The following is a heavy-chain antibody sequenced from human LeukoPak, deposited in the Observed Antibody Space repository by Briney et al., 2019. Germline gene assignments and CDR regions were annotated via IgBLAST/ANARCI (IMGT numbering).Heavy chain of an antibody. CDR2: IYYSGST. V-gene: IGHV4-59*12. J-gene: IGHJ5*02. D-gene: IGHD6-6*01. CDR1: GGSISSYY. Sequence: SETLSLTCTVSGGSISSYYWSWIRQPPGKGLEWIGYIYYSGSTNYNPSLKSRVTISVDTSKNQFSLKLSSVTAADTAVYYCARGYSSSLGGWFDPWGQGTLVTVSS. CDR3: ARGYSSSLGGWFDP.